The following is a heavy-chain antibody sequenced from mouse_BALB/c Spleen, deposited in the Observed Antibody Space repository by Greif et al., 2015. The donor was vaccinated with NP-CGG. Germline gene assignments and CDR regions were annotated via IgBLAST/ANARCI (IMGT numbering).Heavy chain of an antibody. CDR2: ISDGGSYT. D-gene: IGHD2-10*02. V-gene: IGHV5-4*02. CDR1: GFTFSDYY. J-gene: IGHJ3*01. Sequence: DVQLQESGGGLVKPGGSLKLSCAASGFTFSDYYMYWVRQTPEKRLEWVATISDGGSYTYYPDSVKGRFTISRDNAKNNLYLQMSSLKSEDTAMYYCAGDAYGNSWFAYWGQGTLVTVSA. CDR3: AGDAYGNSWFAY.